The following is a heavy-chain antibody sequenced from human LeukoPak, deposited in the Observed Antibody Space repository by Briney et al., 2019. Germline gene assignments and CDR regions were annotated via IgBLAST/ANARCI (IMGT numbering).Heavy chain of an antibody. J-gene: IGHJ4*02. CDR3: TRVGYGDYVFFDY. CDR1: GFPFNNYA. CDR2: FSSSGGHA. Sequence: GGSLRLSCAASGFPFNNYAMSWVRQAPGKGLEWVASFSSSGGHAHHADSVKGRFTISRGNSKNTVFLQMNSLRVEDTAVYYCTRVGYGDYVFFDYWGQGTLVAVSS. D-gene: IGHD4-17*01. V-gene: IGHV3-23*01.